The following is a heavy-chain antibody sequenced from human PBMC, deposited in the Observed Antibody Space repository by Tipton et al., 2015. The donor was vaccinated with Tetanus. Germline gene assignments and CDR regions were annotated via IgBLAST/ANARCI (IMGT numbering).Heavy chain of an antibody. J-gene: IGHJ4*02. CDR2: IYQTDST. Sequence: TLSLTCNVSGALLTTGGYSWGWIRQPPGQGPEWLGYIYQTDSTYYNPSVRSRLTLSLRRSKNQVSLKLSSVTAADTAVYYCARAVRFYYDSSTYYQYYFDSWGQGTLVTVSS. CDR1: GALLTTGGYS. V-gene: IGHV4-30-2*01. D-gene: IGHD3-22*01. CDR3: ARAVRFYYDSSTYYQYYFDS.